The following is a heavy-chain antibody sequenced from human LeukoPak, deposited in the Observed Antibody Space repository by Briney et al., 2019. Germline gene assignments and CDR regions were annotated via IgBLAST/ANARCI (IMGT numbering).Heavy chain of an antibody. Sequence: IPGGSLRLSCAASGFTLSSYAMSWVRQAPGKGLEWVSSISSSSSYIYYADSVKGRFTISRDNAKNSLYLQMNSLRAEDTAVYYCARILWFGEVNYMDVWGKGTTVTVSS. V-gene: IGHV3-21*01. J-gene: IGHJ6*03. CDR3: ARILWFGEVNYMDV. CDR1: GFTLSSYA. CDR2: ISSSSSYI. D-gene: IGHD3-10*01.